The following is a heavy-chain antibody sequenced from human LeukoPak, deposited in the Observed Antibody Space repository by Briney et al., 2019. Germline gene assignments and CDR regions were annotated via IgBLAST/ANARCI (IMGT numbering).Heavy chain of an antibody. J-gene: IGHJ4*02. V-gene: IGHV3-74*01. CDR1: GLTISDSW. CDR3: ARDAGGGRLDS. CDR2: LASDENNR. D-gene: IGHD3-10*01. Sequence: GGSLRLSCAASGLTISDSWIHWVRQVPGKGLMRVSRLASDENNRIYADSVKGRFTISRDNAKNTLFLQMNSLRVEDTGFYYCARDAGGGRLDSWGRGALVTVSS.